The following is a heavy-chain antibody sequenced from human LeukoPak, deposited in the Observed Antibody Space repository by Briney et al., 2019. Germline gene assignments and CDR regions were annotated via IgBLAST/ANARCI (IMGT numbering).Heavy chain of an antibody. J-gene: IGHJ4*02. V-gene: IGHV3-23*01. D-gene: IGHD2-2*01. Sequence: GGSLRLSCAASGFTFTSYSMNWVRQAPGKGLEWVSRIIGSGGGTYYADSVKGRFTISRDNSKNTLDLQMNSLRAEDTAVYYCAKMSGDCSSTICSSFDYWGQGTLVTVSS. CDR2: IIGSGGGT. CDR3: AKMSGDCSSTICSSFDY. CDR1: GFTFTSYS.